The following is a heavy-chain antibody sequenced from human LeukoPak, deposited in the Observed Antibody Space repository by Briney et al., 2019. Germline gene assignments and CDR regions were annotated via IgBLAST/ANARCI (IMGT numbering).Heavy chain of an antibody. CDR3: AKGTYYYYSSGYSVDY. Sequence: GGSPRLSCAAAGFTFSSYAMSCVRQAPGKGLEWVLSISGSGGSTYYADSVKGRFTIFRDNSKNTLYLQMNSLRVEDTAVYYCAKGTYYYYSSGYSVDYWGQGTLVTVSS. CDR1: GFTFSSYA. V-gene: IGHV3-23*01. J-gene: IGHJ4*02. D-gene: IGHD3-22*01. CDR2: ISGSGGST.